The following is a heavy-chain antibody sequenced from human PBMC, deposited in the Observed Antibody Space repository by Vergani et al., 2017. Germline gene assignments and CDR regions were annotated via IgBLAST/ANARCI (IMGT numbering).Heavy chain of an antibody. CDR3: AKAQGEMATMFLLDY. D-gene: IGHD5-24*01. V-gene: IGHV3-23*01. CDR1: GFIFSIYA. CDR2: ISGSGGST. J-gene: IGHJ4*02. Sequence: EVQLLESGGGLVQPGGSLRLSCAASGFIFSIYAMSWVRQAPGKGLEWVSGISGSGGSTYYADSVKGRFTISRDNSKNTLYLQMNSLRAEDTAVYYCAKAQGEMATMFLLDYWGQGTLVTVSS.